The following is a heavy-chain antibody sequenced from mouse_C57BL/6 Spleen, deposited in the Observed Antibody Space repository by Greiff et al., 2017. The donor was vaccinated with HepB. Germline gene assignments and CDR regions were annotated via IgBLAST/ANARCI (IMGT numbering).Heavy chain of an antibody. CDR2: IDPSDSYT. Sequence: QVQLQQSGAELVRPGTSVKLSCKASGYTFTSYWMHWVKQRPGQGLEWIGVIDPSDSYTNYNQKFKGKATLTVDTSSSTAYMQLSSLTSEDSAVYYCARFSSDVWGTGTTVTVSS. CDR3: ARFSSDV. CDR1: GYTFTSYW. J-gene: IGHJ1*03. V-gene: IGHV1-59*01.